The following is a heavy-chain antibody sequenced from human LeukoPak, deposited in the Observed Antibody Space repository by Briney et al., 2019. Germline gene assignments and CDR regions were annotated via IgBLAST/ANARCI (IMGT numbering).Heavy chain of an antibody. D-gene: IGHD1-1*01. CDR2: IYYSGSA. V-gene: IGHV4-59*01. J-gene: IGHJ4*02. CDR3: ARDKVPGDY. CDR1: GGSISAYY. Sequence: PSETLSLTCTVSGGSISAYYWNWLRQPPGKGLEWIGYIYYSGSADYNPALKSRVTISVDTSKNQFSLNLSSVTAADTAVYYCARDKVPGDYWGQGTLVTVSS.